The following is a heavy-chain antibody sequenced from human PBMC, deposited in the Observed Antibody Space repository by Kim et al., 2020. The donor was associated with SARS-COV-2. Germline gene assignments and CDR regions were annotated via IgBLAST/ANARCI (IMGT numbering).Heavy chain of an antibody. CDR1: GFTFSSYS. J-gene: IGHJ3*02. D-gene: IGHD3-22*01. Sequence: GGSLRLSWAASGFTFSSYSMNWVRQAPGKGLEWVSSISSSSSYIYYADSVKGRFTISRDNAKNSLYLQMNSLRAEDTAVYYCARELAWLSGAFDIWGQGTMVTVSS. CDR2: ISSSSSYI. CDR3: ARELAWLSGAFDI. V-gene: IGHV3-21*01.